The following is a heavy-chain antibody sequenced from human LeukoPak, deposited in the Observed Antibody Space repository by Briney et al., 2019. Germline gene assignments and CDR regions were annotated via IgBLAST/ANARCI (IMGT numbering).Heavy chain of an antibody. CDR1: GFTFSSYA. Sequence: GGSLRLSCAASGFTFSSYAMTWVRQAPGKGLEWVAAISGGGWTTFYADSVTGRFTISRDSSKTTLYLQMNSLRAEDTAVYYCAKGFSYGVYYMDVWGKGTTVTVSS. J-gene: IGHJ6*03. V-gene: IGHV3-23*01. CDR2: ISGGGWTT. D-gene: IGHD4-17*01. CDR3: AKGFSYGVYYMDV.